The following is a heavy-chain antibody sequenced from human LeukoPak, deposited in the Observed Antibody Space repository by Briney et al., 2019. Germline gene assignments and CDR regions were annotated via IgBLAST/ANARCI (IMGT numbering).Heavy chain of an antibody. CDR2: IYYSGST. D-gene: IGHD3-3*01. CDR3: ARGLRVFGVAMGLAYFDY. CDR1: GGSISSGGYY. Sequence: SQTLSLTCTVSGGSISSGGYYWSWIRQHPGKGLEWIGYIYYSGSTYYNPSLKSRVTISVDTSKNQFSLKLSSVIAADTAVYYCARGLRVFGVAMGLAYFDYWGQGTLVTVSS. J-gene: IGHJ4*02. V-gene: IGHV4-31*03.